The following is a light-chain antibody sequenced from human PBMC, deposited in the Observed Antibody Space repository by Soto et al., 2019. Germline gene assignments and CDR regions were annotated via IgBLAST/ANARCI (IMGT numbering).Light chain of an antibody. CDR3: QQYSSYPLT. CDR2: AVS. CDR1: QDISNS. V-gene: IGKV1-16*02. Sequence: DIQMTQSPSSLSASVGDRVTITCRASQDISNSLAWFQQKPGKAPKSLIFAVSSFQSGVPPNFSGSGSGTDFTLTISSLQPEDFATYYCQQYSSYPLTFGQGTKLEIK. J-gene: IGKJ2*01.